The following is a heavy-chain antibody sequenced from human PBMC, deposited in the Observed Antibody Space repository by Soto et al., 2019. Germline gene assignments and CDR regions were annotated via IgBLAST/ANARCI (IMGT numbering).Heavy chain of an antibody. CDR2: IYYSENIDYSGIT. D-gene: IGHD5-18*01. V-gene: IGHV4-59*01. J-gene: IGHJ4*02. CDR3: ARGIGYSYGYYFDS. Sequence: SETLSLTCTVSGGSISSYYWSWLRQPPGKGLEWIGYIYYSENIDYSGITNYNPSLKSRVTISVDTSKNQFSLKLRSATAADTAVYHCARGIGYSYGYYFDSWGQGNLVTVSS. CDR1: GGSISSYY.